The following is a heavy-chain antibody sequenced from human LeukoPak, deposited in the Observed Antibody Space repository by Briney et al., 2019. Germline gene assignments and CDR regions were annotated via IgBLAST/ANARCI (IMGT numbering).Heavy chain of an antibody. Sequence: SETLSLTCTVSGGSISNSRNYWAWIRQPPGKGLEWIGRIYTSGSTNYNPSLKSRVTISVDTSKNQFSLKLSSVTAADTAVYYCARDRLYYDSSGYSSIDAFDIWGQGTMVTVSS. D-gene: IGHD3-22*01. J-gene: IGHJ3*02. V-gene: IGHV4-61*02. CDR1: GGSISNSRNY. CDR2: IYTSGST. CDR3: ARDRLYYDSSGYSSIDAFDI.